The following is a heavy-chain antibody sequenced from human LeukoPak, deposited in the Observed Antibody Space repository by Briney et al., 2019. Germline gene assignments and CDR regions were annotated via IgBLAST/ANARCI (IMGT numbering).Heavy chain of an antibody. Sequence: SETLSLTCTVSGVSISSYYWSWIRQPPGKGLEWIGYIYYSGSTNYNPSLKSRVTISVDTSKNQFSLKLSSVTAADTAVYYCARNLVAYYDILTGYPPAAWFDPWGQGTLVTVSS. V-gene: IGHV4-59*08. CDR1: GVSISSYY. D-gene: IGHD3-9*01. CDR2: IYYSGST. J-gene: IGHJ5*02. CDR3: ARNLVAYYDILTGYPPAAWFDP.